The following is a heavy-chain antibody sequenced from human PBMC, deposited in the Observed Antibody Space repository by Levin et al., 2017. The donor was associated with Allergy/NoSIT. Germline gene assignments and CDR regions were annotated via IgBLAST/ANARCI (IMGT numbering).Heavy chain of an antibody. CDR2: INPSSGST. Sequence: ASVKVSCKTSGYTFISYYIHWVRQTPGQGLEWMGIINPSSGSTTYAQRFQGRVTVTSDTSTSTLYMELSSLRSEDTAVYYCARVSFSVGAAYDYWGQGTLVTVSS. D-gene: IGHD4/OR15-4a*01. CDR3: ARVSFSVGAAYDY. V-gene: IGHV1-46*01. CDR1: GYTFISYY. J-gene: IGHJ4*02.